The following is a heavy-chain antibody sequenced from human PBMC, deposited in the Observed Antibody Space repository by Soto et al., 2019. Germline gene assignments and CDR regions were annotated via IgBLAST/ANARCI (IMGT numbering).Heavy chain of an antibody. Sequence: EVQLVESGGGLVQPGGSLRLSCAASGFTFSSYWMSWVRQAPGKGLEWVANIKQDGSEKYYVDSVKGRFTISRDNAKNSLYLQMNSLRAEDTAVYYCAKRAYDFWSGYYTPYFDYWGQGTLVTVSS. V-gene: IGHV3-7*03. CDR1: GFTFSSYW. J-gene: IGHJ4*02. D-gene: IGHD3-3*01. CDR3: AKRAYDFWSGYYTPYFDY. CDR2: IKQDGSEK.